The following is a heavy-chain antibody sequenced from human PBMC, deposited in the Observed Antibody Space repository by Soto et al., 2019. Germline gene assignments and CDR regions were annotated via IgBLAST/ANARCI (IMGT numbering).Heavy chain of an antibody. V-gene: IGHV3-13*01. CDR3: ARDKYNWTNFYYYGMDV. CDR2: IGTAGET. Sequence: EVQLVESGGGLVQPGGSLRLSCAASGFTFSSYDMHWVRQSTGKGLEWISAIGTAGETYYPGSVKGRFTISRENAQNSLYLQIDSLRAGDTAVYYCARDKYNWTNFYYYGMDVWGPGTTVTVSS. D-gene: IGHD1-20*01. CDR1: GFTFSSYD. J-gene: IGHJ6*02.